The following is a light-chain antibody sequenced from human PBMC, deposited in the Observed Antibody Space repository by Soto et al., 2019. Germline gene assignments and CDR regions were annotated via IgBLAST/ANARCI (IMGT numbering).Light chain of an antibody. CDR3: QQFNSYPLT. V-gene: IGKV3-15*01. CDR1: QSVSSN. J-gene: IGKJ5*01. CDR2: GAS. Sequence: EIVMTQSPATLSVSPGERATLSCRASQSVSSNLAWYQQKPGQAPRLLIYGASTRATGIPARFSGSGSGTEFTLTISSLQSEDFATYYCQQFNSYPLTFGQGTRLE.